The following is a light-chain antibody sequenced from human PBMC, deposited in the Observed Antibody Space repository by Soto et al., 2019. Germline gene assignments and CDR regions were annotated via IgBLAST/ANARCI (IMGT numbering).Light chain of an antibody. CDR3: QQYDDLPIT. V-gene: IGKV1-33*01. Sequence: DIEMTQSPSSVSASVGDRVTITCRASQGITNFLNWYQQKPGKAPKXLIYDVSKLETGVPSRFSGGGSGTDFTLTISSLQPEDIATYFCQQYDDLPITFGQGTRLEIK. CDR2: DVS. CDR1: QGITNF. J-gene: IGKJ5*01.